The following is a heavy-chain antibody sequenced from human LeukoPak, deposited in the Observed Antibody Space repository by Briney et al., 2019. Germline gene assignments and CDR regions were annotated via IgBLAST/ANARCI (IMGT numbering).Heavy chain of an antibody. J-gene: IGHJ3*02. CDR1: GFTLSSYT. CDR2: ISNSGLYI. CDR3: VTDGASDI. Sequence: GGSLRLSCAASGFTLSSYTTNWVRHAPGKGLEGGSSISNSGLYIYYADSVKGRFVVSRDNANHSLYLQMNSLRGEDPAVYYCVTDGASDIWGQGTMVTVSS. V-gene: IGHV3-21*01.